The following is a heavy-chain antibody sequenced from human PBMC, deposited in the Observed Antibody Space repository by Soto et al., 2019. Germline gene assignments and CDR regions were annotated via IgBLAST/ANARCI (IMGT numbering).Heavy chain of an antibody. D-gene: IGHD1-26*01. CDR2: IYHAGST. V-gene: IGHV4-4*02. CDR1: GGSITNSNW. J-gene: IGHJ4*02. CDR3: ARGPPIVGNTTPLDS. Sequence: SETLSLTCTVSGGSITNSNWWSWVRLPPAKGLEWIGDIYHAGSTKYNPSLERRVAISVDTSNNQFALTLTSVTAADTAVYFCARGPPIVGNTTPLDSWGQGTLVTVSS.